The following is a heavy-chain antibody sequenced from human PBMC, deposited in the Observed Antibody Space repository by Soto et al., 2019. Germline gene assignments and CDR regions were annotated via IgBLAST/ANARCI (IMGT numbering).Heavy chain of an antibody. J-gene: IGHJ4*02. CDR2: IYYSGST. CDR3: ARFYYDSSGYSLDY. Sequence: SETLSLTCTVSGGNVSSGSYYWSWIRKPPGKGLEWIGYIYYSGSTNYNPSLKSRVTISVDTSKNQFSLKLSSVTAADTAVYYCARFYYDSSGYSLDYWGQGTLVTVSS. D-gene: IGHD3-22*01. V-gene: IGHV4-61*01. CDR1: GGNVSSGSYY.